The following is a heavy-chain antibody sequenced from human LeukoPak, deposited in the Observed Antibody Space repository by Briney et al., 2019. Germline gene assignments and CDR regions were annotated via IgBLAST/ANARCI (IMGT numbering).Heavy chain of an antibody. CDR3: AKDRMVYAIWSHATFDY. Sequence: QRWGSLRLSWAASGFTFSSYGMHWVRQAPGRGLGWVAFIRYDGSNKYYADSVKGRFTISRDNSKNTLYLQMNSLRAEDTAVYYCAKDRMVYAIWSHATFDYWGQGTLVTVSS. J-gene: IGHJ4*02. CDR2: IRYDGSNK. D-gene: IGHD2-8*01. CDR1: GFTFSSYG. V-gene: IGHV3-30*02.